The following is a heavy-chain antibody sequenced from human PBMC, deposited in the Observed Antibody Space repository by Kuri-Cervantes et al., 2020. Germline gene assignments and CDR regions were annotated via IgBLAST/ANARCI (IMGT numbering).Heavy chain of an antibody. Sequence: SVKVSCKASGGTFSSYAISWVRQAPGQGLEWMGGIIPIFGTANYAQKFQGRVTMTRDTSTSTVYMELSSLRSEDTAVYYCARDGSRAAAGSVCYYYYYMDVWGKGTTVTVSS. J-gene: IGHJ6*03. D-gene: IGHD6-13*01. CDR1: GGTFSSYA. CDR2: IIPIFGTA. V-gene: IGHV1-69*05. CDR3: ARDGSRAAAGSVCYYYYYMDV.